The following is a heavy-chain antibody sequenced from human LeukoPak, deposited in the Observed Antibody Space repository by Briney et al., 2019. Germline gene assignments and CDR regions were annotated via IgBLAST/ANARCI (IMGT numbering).Heavy chain of an antibody. CDR3: AKDREKPGQFDY. Sequence: GGSLRLSCAASGFTFSSYGMHWVRQAPGKGLEWVAFIRYDGSNKYYADSVKGRFTISRDNSKNTLFLQMTSLRVEDTAVYYCAKDREKPGQFDYWGQGTLVTVSS. CDR1: GFTFSSYG. CDR2: IRYDGSNK. D-gene: IGHD1-26*01. V-gene: IGHV3-30*02. J-gene: IGHJ4*02.